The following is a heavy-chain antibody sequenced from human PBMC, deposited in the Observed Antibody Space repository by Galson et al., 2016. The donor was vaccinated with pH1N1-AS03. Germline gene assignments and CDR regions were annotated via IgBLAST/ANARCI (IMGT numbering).Heavy chain of an antibody. Sequence: PLRLSCAASGSTFSSYAMHWVRQAPGKGLEYVSAISGNGYSTYYANSVKGRFTISRDNSKSTLFLQMGSLRPEDRAVYYCARGPVSYSNYWFPPPDYWGQGTLVTVSS. CDR3: ARGPVSYSNYWFPPPDY. CDR2: ISGNGYST. CDR1: GSTFSSYA. V-gene: IGHV3-64*01. D-gene: IGHD6-13*01. J-gene: IGHJ4*02.